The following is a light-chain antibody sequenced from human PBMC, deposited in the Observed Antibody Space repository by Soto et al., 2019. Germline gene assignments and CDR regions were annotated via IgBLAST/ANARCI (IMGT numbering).Light chain of an antibody. V-gene: IGLV2-8*01. Sequence: QSALTQSPSSSGSPGQSVTISCTGTSSDVGNYKYVSWYQQHPGKAPKLMIYEVSKRPSGVPDRFSGSKSGNTASLTVSGLQSEDAADYYCSSYAGSNNLVFGGGTKVTVL. CDR3: SSYAGSNNLV. CDR2: EVS. CDR1: SSDVGNYKY. J-gene: IGLJ2*01.